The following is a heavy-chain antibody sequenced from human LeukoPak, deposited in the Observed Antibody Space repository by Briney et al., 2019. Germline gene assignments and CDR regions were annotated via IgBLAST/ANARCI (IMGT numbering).Heavy chain of an antibody. J-gene: IGHJ4*02. CDR3: ATEPYYYGLGTTEGDFDY. Sequence: PGRSLRLSCAASGFTFSSRAMHWVHQAPGKGLEWVAVVSYDGSNKYYADSVKGRFTISRDNSKNTLYLQMNSLRTEDTAIYYCATEPYYYGLGTTEGDFDYWGQGTLVTVSS. V-gene: IGHV3-30-3*01. CDR2: VSYDGSNK. CDR1: GFTFSSRA. D-gene: IGHD3-10*01.